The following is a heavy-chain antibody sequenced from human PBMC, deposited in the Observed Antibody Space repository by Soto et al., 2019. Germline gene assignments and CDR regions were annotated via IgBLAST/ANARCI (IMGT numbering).Heavy chain of an antibody. V-gene: IGHV1-18*01. J-gene: IGHJ6*02. CDR3: ARTGTAMNYYYYGMDV. CDR1: GYSFTSYG. Sequence: ASVKVSCKASGYSFTSYGISWVRQAPGQGLEWMGWISAYNGNTNYAQKLQGRVTITADESTSTAYMELSSLRSEDTAVYYCARTGTAMNYYYYGMDVWGQGTTVTVSS. D-gene: IGHD5-18*01. CDR2: ISAYNGNT.